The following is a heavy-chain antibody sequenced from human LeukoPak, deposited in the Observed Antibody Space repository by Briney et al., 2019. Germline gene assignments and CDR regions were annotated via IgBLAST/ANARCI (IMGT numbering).Heavy chain of an antibody. D-gene: IGHD3-22*01. V-gene: IGHV4-34*01. CDR1: GGSFSGYH. Sequence: SETLSLTCAVYGGSFSGYHWSWIRQPPGKGLEWIGEINHSGSTNYNPSLKSRVTISVDTSKNQFSLKLSSVTAADTAVYYCAREPPYYYDSSGYSYFDYWGQGTLVTVSS. CDR2: INHSGST. CDR3: AREPPYYYDSSGYSYFDY. J-gene: IGHJ4*02.